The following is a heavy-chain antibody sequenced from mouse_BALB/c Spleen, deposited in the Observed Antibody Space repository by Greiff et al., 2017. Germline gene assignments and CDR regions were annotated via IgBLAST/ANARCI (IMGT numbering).Heavy chain of an antibody. Sequence: QVQLQQSGAELVRPGSSVKISCKASGYAFSSYWMNWVKQRPGQGLEWIGQIYPGDGDTNYNGKFKGKATLTADKSSSTAYMQLSSLTSEDSAVYVCARRVRGGYFDDWGQGTTLTVSS. CDR3: ARRVRGGYFDD. D-gene: IGHD2-14*01. CDR1: GYAFSSYW. V-gene: IGHV1-80*01. CDR2: IYPGDGDT. J-gene: IGHJ2*01.